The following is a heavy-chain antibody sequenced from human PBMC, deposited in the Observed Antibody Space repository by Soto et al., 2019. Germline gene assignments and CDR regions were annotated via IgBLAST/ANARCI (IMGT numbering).Heavy chain of an antibody. Sequence: GGSLRLSCAASGFTFSNAWMNWVRQAPGKRLEWVGRIKSKTDGGTTDYAAPVKGRFTISRDDSKNTLYLQMNSLKTEDTAVYYCTTRTYYDILTGYYTRSLVDYWGQGTLVTVSS. CDR3: TTRTYYDILTGYYTRSLVDY. CDR1: GFTFSNAW. CDR2: IKSKTDGGTT. V-gene: IGHV3-15*07. J-gene: IGHJ4*02. D-gene: IGHD3-9*01.